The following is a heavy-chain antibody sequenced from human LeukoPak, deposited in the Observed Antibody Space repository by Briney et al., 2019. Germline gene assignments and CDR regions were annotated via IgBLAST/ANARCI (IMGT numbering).Heavy chain of an antibody. V-gene: IGHV3-9*01. CDR3: AEESGSYRIFDY. CDR1: GFTFDDYA. CDR2: ISWNSGSI. Sequence: PGGSLRLSCAASGFTFDDYAMHWVRQAPGKGLEWVSGISWNSGSIGYADSVKGRFTISRDNAKNSLYLQMNSLRAEDTALYYCAEESGSYRIFDYWGQGALVTVSS. D-gene: IGHD1-26*01. J-gene: IGHJ4*02.